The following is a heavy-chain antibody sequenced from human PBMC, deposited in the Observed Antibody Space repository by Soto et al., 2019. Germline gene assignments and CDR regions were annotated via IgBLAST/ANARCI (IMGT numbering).Heavy chain of an antibody. CDR1: GFTFSSYS. CDR2: ISSSSSYI. D-gene: IGHD2-2*01. Sequence: GGSLRLSCAASGFTFSSYSMNWVRQAPGKGLEWVSSISSSSSYIYYADSVKGRFTISRDNAKNSLYLQMNSLRAEDTAVYYCARDLELEDIVVVPAASANNKNISFYYYYGMDVWGQGTTVTVSS. J-gene: IGHJ6*02. V-gene: IGHV3-21*01. CDR3: ARDLELEDIVVVPAASANNKNISFYYYYGMDV.